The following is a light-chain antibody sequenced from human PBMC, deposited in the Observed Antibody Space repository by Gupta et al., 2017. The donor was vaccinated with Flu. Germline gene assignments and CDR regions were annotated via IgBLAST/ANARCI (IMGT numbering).Light chain of an antibody. Sequence: SPELTQDPPVSVALGQTIRTTRTGDSVRSYYASWYHQKPGQAPVLVIFCNDKRPSGIPDRFFGSSSGNTASLPITGAQEEDEADYYCNSRDSSGNHFVFGTGTKVTVL. CDR3: NSRDSSGNHFV. V-gene: IGLV3-19*01. CDR2: CND. J-gene: IGLJ1*01. CDR1: SVRSYY.